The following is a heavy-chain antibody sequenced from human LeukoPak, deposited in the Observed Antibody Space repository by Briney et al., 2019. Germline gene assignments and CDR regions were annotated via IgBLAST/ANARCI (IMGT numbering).Heavy chain of an antibody. Sequence: QTGGSLRLSCAASGFTFSSYEMNWVRQAPGKGLEWVSYISSSGSTIYYADSVKGRFTISRDNAKNSLYLQMNSLRAEDTAVYYCAIDCGGGSCYGPYDAFDIWGQGTMVTVSS. J-gene: IGHJ3*02. D-gene: IGHD2-15*01. CDR3: AIDCGGGSCYGPYDAFDI. CDR2: ISSSGSTI. V-gene: IGHV3-48*03. CDR1: GFTFSSYE.